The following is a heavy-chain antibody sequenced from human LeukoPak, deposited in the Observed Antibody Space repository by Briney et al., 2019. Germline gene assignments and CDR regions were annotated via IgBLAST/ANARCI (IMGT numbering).Heavy chain of an antibody. J-gene: IGHJ2*01. CDR2: ISSSSSTI. D-gene: IGHD6-6*01. CDR3: ARVRSSSSYWYFDL. CDR1: GFTFSSYA. Sequence: GGSLRLSCAASGFTFSSYAMSWVRQAPGKGLEWVSYISSSSSTIYYADSVKGRFTISRDNAKNSLYLQMNSLRAEDTAVYYCARVRSSSSYWYFDLWGRGTLVTVSS. V-gene: IGHV3-48*01.